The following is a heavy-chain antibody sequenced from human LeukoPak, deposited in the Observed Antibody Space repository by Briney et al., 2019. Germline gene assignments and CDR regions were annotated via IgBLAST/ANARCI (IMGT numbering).Heavy chain of an antibody. V-gene: IGHV3-20*04. CDR3: ARAIDRGFGSGFDP. CDR1: GFTFDDYG. J-gene: IGHJ5*02. Sequence: PGGSLRLSCAASGFTFDDYGMSWVRQAPGKGLEWVSGINWNGGSTGYADSVKGRFTISRDNAKNSLYLQMNSLRAEDTAVYYCARAIDRGFGSGFDPWGQGTLVTVSS. CDR2: INWNGGST. D-gene: IGHD3-10*01.